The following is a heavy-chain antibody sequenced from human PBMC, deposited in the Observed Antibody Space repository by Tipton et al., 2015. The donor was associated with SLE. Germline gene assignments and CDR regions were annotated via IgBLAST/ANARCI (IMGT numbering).Heavy chain of an antibody. J-gene: IGHJ3*01. D-gene: IGHD1-26*01. Sequence: LRLSCTVSGGSISSRSYYWGWIRQPPGKGLGWIGSIYYGGSTYYNPSLKRRVTISVDTSKNQFSPKLNSVTAADTAVYYCARHVIGGGSFYKRAFDVWGQGTMVTVSS. CDR2: IYYGGST. CDR1: GGSISSRSYY. V-gene: IGHV4-39*01. CDR3: ARHVIGGGSFYKRAFDV.